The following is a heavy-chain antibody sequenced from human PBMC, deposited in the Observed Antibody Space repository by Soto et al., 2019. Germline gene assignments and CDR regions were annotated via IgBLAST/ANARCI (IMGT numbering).Heavy chain of an antibody. CDR3: ARVHRKTGTSYYYSFGMDV. V-gene: IGHV1-69*13. D-gene: IGHD3-9*01. Sequence: SVKVSCKASGGTFSSYAISWVRQAPGQGLEWMGGIIPIFATANYAQKFQGRVTITADESTSTAYMELTSVTAADTAVYYCARVHRKTGTSYYYSFGMDVWGQGTTVTVSS. J-gene: IGHJ6*02. CDR1: GGTFSSYA. CDR2: IIPIFATA.